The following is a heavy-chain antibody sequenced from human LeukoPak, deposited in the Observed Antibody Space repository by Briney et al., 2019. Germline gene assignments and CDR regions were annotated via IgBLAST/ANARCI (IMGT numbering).Heavy chain of an antibody. V-gene: IGHV4-39*01. CDR3: ARTYYDILTGYYAGTHDACDI. Sequence: SETLSLTCTVSGGPISSSRYYWGWIRQPPGKVREWIGRMYYSGSTYYNPSLKSRVTISVDTSKNQFSQKQSSWPAADTAVYYCARTYYDILTGYYAGTHDACDIWGQGTSVSVS. J-gene: IGHJ3*02. CDR1: GGPISSSRYY. CDR2: MYYSGST. D-gene: IGHD3-9*01.